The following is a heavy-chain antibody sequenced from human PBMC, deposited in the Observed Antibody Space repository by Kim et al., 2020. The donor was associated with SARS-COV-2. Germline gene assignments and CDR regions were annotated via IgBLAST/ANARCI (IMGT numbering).Heavy chain of an antibody. V-gene: IGHV3-30*18. D-gene: IGHD4-17*01. CDR2: ISYDGGTE. CDR3: AKVGSGYGDYVLFDY. Sequence: GGSLRLSCAVSGFTFRSYGMHWVSQAPGMGLEWVAFISYDGGTEYYADSVRGRLTTSRDNFKDTLYMEMNSLRMEDSAVYYCAKVGSGYGDYVLFDYWG. CDR1: GFTFRSYG. J-gene: IGHJ4*01.